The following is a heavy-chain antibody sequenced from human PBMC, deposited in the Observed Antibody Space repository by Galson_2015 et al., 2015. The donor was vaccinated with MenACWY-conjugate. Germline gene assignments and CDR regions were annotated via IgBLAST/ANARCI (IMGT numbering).Heavy chain of an antibody. Sequence: SLRLSCAASGFNFGSYSMNWVRQAPGKGLGWVSAISSSSGYRYYGDSVKGRVFVSRDNDKNSLFLQLNSLRVDGTAVYYCTRGGAAENDYWGPGTLVTVSS. CDR1: GFNFGSYS. V-gene: IGHV3-21*01. CDR3: TRGGAAENDY. CDR2: ISSSSGYR. D-gene: IGHD6-13*01. J-gene: IGHJ4*02.